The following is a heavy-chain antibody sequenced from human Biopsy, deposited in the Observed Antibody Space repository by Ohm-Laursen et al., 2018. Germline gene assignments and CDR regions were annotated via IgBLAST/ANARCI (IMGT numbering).Heavy chain of an antibody. CDR3: VRGGSGSSPFDY. CDR1: GGSINSYY. D-gene: IGHD3-10*01. Sequence: GTLSLTWTVSGGSINSYYWSWMRQPAGKGLEWIGRLFTSGTTNYSPSLNNRVTMSVDTSKNQFSLRLTSVTAADTAVYYCVRGGSGSSPFDYWGPGTLVTVSS. V-gene: IGHV4-4*07. CDR2: LFTSGTT. J-gene: IGHJ4*02.